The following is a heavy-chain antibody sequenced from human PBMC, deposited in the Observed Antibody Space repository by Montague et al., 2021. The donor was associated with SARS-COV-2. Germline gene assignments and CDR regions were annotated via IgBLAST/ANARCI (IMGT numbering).Heavy chain of an antibody. D-gene: IGHD2/OR15-2a*01. V-gene: IGHV3-20*04. CDR3: ARFHGDSPFQTEYYVSSMDV. CDR2: INWNGGRI. J-gene: IGHJ6*02. CDR1: GFRFDDYG. Sequence: SLRLSCAASGFRFDDYGMSWVRQAPGKGLEWVSTINWNGGRIGYRDSVKGRFTISRDNAKNSLYLQMNSLRVEDTALYYCARFHGDSPFQTEYYVSSMDVWGQGTTVTVSS.